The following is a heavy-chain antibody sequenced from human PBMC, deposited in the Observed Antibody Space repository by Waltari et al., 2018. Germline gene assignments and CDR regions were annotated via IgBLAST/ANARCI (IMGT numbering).Heavy chain of an antibody. V-gene: IGHV4-61*09. CDR1: GGSISSGSYY. D-gene: IGHD6-19*01. CDR3: ARGIAVAGRGGWFDP. Sequence: QVQLQESGPGLVKPSQTLSLTCTVPGGSISSGSYYWSWIRQPAGKGLEWIGYIYTSGSTNYNPSLKSRVTISVDTSKNQFSLKLSSVTAADTAVYYCARGIAVAGRGGWFDPWGQGTLVTVSS. J-gene: IGHJ5*02. CDR2: IYTSGST.